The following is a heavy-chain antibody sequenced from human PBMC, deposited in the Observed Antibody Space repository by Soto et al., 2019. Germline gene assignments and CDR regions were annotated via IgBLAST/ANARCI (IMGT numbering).Heavy chain of an antibody. CDR3: ARDLHPVIVPTAVAHGCFRP. D-gene: IGHD2-2*01. CDR1: GGTLSTYT. CDR2: IIPILDIA. J-gene: IGHJ5*02. Sequence: QVQLVQSGTEVKKPGSSVKVSCKASGGTLSTYTINWVRQAPGQGLEWMGRIIPILDIADYAEKFQGRVNITADKSTSTAYMELTSLKSEDTAVYYCARDLHPVIVPTAVAHGCFRPWGHGTLVTVSS. V-gene: IGHV1-69*08.